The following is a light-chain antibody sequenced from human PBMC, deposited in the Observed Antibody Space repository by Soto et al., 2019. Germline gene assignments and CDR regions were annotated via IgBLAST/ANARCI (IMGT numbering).Light chain of an antibody. J-gene: IGKJ1*01. CDR1: QSVSSSY. Sequence: EIVLTQSPGTLSVSPGERATLSCRASQSVSSSYLAWYQQKPGQAPRLLIYGASTRATGIPARFSGSGSGTEFTLTISSLQSEDFAVYYCQQYNNWPPWTFGQGTKVDIK. CDR3: QQYNNWPPWT. V-gene: IGKV3-15*01. CDR2: GAS.